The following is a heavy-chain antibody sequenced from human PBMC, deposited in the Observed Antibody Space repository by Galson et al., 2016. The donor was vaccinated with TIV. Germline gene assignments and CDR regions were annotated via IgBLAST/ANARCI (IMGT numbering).Heavy chain of an antibody. CDR3: ARERNHSKQDFDY. CDR2: MYYSESIYYNPSSGST. CDR1: GGSISSSGYY. J-gene: IGHJ4*02. Sequence: ETLSLTCTVSGGSISSSGYYWGWVRQPPGKGLEWIGSMYYSESIYYNPSSGSTYYNPSLKSRVTLSVETSKKQFSLKVSSVTAADTAVYYCARERNHSKQDFDYWGLGTLVTVFS. D-gene: IGHD1-14*01. V-gene: IGHV4-39*07.